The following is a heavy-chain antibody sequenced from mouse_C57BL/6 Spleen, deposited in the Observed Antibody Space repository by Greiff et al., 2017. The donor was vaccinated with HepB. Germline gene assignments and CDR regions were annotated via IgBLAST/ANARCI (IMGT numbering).Heavy chain of an antibody. D-gene: IGHD2-10*01. V-gene: IGHV1-9*01. Sequence: QVQLQQSGAELMKPGASVKLSCKATGYTFTGYWIEWVKQRPGHGLEWIGEILPGSGSTNYNEKFKGKATFTADTSSNTAYMQLSSLTTEDSAIYYCARRGRAYYGIPTGYFDVWGTGTTVTVSS. CDR1: GYTFTGYW. CDR3: ARRGRAYYGIPTGYFDV. CDR2: ILPGSGST. J-gene: IGHJ1*03.